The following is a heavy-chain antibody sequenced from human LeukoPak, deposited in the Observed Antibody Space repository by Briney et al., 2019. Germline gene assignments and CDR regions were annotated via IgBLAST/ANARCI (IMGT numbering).Heavy chain of an antibody. CDR1: GFTFSNTN. J-gene: IGHJ4*02. CDR2: ISASSNYI. D-gene: IGHD2-8*01. CDR3: ARVVNGYVDY. Sequence: GGSLRLPCAASGFTFSNTNMNWVRQAPGKGLKWVSFISASSNYIYYADSVKGRFTISRDNAQNSLYLQMNSLRAEDTAVYFCARVVNGYVDYWGQGTLVTVSS. V-gene: IGHV3-21*06.